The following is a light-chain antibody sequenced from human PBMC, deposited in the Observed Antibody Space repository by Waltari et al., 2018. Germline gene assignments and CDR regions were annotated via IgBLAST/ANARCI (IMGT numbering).Light chain of an antibody. CDR2: HAS. Sequence: EIVLTQSPGTLSLSSGERATLSCRTNQSISKYLAWYQQKPGQAPRILIYHASSRATGIPDRFSGSGSGTDFRLTNSRLEPEEFAVYYCEHYVSLPVTFGQGTKVEIK. V-gene: IGKV3-20*01. CDR3: EHYVSLPVT. CDR1: QSISKY. J-gene: IGKJ1*01.